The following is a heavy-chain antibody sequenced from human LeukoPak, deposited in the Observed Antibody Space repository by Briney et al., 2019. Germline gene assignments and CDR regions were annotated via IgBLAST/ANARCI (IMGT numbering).Heavy chain of an antibody. CDR1: GGSISSGSYY. Sequence: PSQTLSLTCTVSGGSISSGSYYWSWIRQPAGKGLEWIGRIYTSGSTNYNPSLKSRVTISVDTSKNQFSLKLSSVTAADTAVYYCASGQRGDFWSGYSPYYFDYWGQGTLVTVSS. D-gene: IGHD3-3*01. J-gene: IGHJ4*02. V-gene: IGHV4-61*02. CDR2: IYTSGST. CDR3: ASGQRGDFWSGYSPYYFDY.